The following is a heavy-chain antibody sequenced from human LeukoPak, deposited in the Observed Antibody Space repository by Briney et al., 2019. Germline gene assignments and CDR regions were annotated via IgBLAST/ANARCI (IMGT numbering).Heavy chain of an antibody. CDR3: ARSGQYYYVSGTYYDAFDI. D-gene: IGHD3-10*01. CDR1: GYSFTSYW. CDR2: IYPGDSDT. J-gene: IGHJ3*02. Sequence: PGESLKISCKGSGYSFTSYWIGWVRQMPGKGLEWMGIIYPGDSDTGYSPSFQGQVTISADKSISTAYLQWSSLKASDTAMYYCARSGQYYYVSGTYYDAFDIWGQGTMVTVSS. V-gene: IGHV5-51*01.